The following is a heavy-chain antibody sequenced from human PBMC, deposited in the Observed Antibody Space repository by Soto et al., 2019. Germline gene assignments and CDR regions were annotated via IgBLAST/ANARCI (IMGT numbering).Heavy chain of an antibody. Sequence: SETLSLTCAVYGGSFSGYYWSWIRQPPGKGLEWIGEINHSGSTNYNPSLKSRVTISVDTSKNQFSLKLSSVTAADTAVYYCARGPRITIFGVVNPGDYYGMDVWGQGTTVTVSS. CDR3: ARGPRITIFGVVNPGDYYGMDV. CDR2: INHSGST. CDR1: GGSFSGYY. J-gene: IGHJ6*02. D-gene: IGHD3-3*01. V-gene: IGHV4-34*01.